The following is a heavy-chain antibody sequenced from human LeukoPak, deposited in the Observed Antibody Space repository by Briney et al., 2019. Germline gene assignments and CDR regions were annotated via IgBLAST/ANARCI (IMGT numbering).Heavy chain of an antibody. CDR2: ISSSSSYI. V-gene: IGHV3-21*01. D-gene: IGHD1-1*01. J-gene: IGHJ4*02. Sequence: GGSLRLSCAASDWVRQAPGKGLEWVSSISSSSSYIYYADSVKGRFTISRDNAKNSLYLQMNSLRAEDTAVYYCAIAERRSPIDYWGQGTLVTVSS. CDR3: AIAERRSPIDY.